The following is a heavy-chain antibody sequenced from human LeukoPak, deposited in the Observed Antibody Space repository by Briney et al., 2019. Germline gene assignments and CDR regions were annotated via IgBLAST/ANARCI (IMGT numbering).Heavy chain of an antibody. V-gene: IGHV1-2*02. Sequence: ASVKVSCKASGYTFTSYYMHWVRQAPGQGLEWMGWINPNSGGTNYAQKFQGRVIMTRDTSISTAYMELSRLRSDDTAMYYCASGGPSGNFYNFDYWGQGTLVTVSS. CDR2: INPNSGGT. J-gene: IGHJ4*02. CDR3: ASGGPSGNFYNFDY. CDR1: GYTFTSYY. D-gene: IGHD3-10*01.